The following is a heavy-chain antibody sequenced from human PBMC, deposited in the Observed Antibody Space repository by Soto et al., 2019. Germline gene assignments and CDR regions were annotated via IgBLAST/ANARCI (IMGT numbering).Heavy chain of an antibody. J-gene: IGHJ5*02. CDR2: IYYSGST. CDR3: AREKGGYCSGGSCYPMAWFDP. Sequence: SVTLSLTCAVSGGYISSGVYYWSWIRQHPGKGLEWIGYIYYSGSTYYNPSLKSRVTISVDTSKNQFSLKLSSVTAADTAVYYCAREKGGYCSGGSCYPMAWFDPWGQGTLVTVSS. D-gene: IGHD2-15*01. CDR1: GGYISSGVYY. V-gene: IGHV4-31*11.